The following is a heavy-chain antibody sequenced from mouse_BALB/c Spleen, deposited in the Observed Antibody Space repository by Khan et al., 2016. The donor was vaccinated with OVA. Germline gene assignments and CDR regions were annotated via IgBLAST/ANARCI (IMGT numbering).Heavy chain of an antibody. Sequence: VQLQQSGPELVKPGASVKMSCEASGYTFTSYVIHWVKQKPGQGLEWIGYIYPFNDDTKYNEKFKGKATLTSGTSSSTAYMELRSLTSEDSAVYYCAKNYRYDVYFDYWGQGTTLTVSS. CDR2: IYPFNDDT. J-gene: IGHJ2*01. CDR3: AKNYRYDVYFDY. V-gene: IGHV1S136*01. D-gene: IGHD2-14*01. CDR1: GYTFTSYV.